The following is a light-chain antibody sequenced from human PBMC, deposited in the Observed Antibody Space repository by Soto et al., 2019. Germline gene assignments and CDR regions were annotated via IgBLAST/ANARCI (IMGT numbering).Light chain of an antibody. Sequence: EIVMTQSPATLSVSPGERVTLSCRASQSVNSNLAWYQQRPGQAPRLLIYGASTRATGIPARFSGSESGTDFTLTISSLQPEDFAIYYCQQYNSWPLTFGGGTKVEIK. V-gene: IGKV3-15*01. CDR3: QQYNSWPLT. CDR2: GAS. J-gene: IGKJ4*01. CDR1: QSVNSN.